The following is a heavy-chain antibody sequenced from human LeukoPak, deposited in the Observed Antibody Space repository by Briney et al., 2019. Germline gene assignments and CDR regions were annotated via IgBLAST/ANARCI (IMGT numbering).Heavy chain of an antibody. Sequence: PGASLRLSCAASGFTFSSYAMSWVRQAPGKGLEWVSAISGSGGSTYYADTVKGRFTISRDNSKNTLYQQMNSLRAEDTAVYYCAKDREGGFDYWGQGTLVTVSS. D-gene: IGHD1-26*01. J-gene: IGHJ4*02. CDR1: GFTFSSYA. CDR2: ISGSGGST. V-gene: IGHV3-23*01. CDR3: AKDREGGFDY.